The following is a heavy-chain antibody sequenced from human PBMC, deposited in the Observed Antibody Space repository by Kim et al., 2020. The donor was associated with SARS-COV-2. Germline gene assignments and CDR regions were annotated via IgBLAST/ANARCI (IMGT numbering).Heavy chain of an antibody. Sequence: SETLSLTCTVSGGSISSSSYYWGWIRQPPGKGLEWIGSIYYSGSTYYNPSLKSRVTISVDTSKNQFSLKLSSVTAADTAVYYCARGYSSGWFDAFDIWGQGTMVTVSS. J-gene: IGHJ3*02. V-gene: IGHV4-39*01. CDR3: ARGYSSGWFDAFDI. CDR2: IYYSGST. D-gene: IGHD6-19*01. CDR1: GGSISSSSYY.